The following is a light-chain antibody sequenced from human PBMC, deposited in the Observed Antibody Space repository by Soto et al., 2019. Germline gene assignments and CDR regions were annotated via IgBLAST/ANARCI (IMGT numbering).Light chain of an antibody. V-gene: IGKV1-5*01. CDR1: QSFSSR. CDR2: DTS. J-gene: IGKJ1*01. Sequence: DIQMTQSPSTLSASVGDRVTITCRASQSFSSRLAWYQQKPGKAPDLLIFDTSTLESGVPSRFSGSVSGTEFTLTISSLQPDDFATYYCQQYNSFSGTFGQGTKVDI. CDR3: QQYNSFSGT.